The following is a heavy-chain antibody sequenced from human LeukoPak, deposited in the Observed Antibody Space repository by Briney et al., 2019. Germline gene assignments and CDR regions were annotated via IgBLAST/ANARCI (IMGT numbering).Heavy chain of an antibody. Sequence: PSETLSLTCTVSGGSISIYYWSWIRQPAGKGLEWIGRFYTSGSTNYNPSLKSRVTMSVDTSKNQFSLKLSSVTAADTAVYYCARVDGYNQVGFDPWGQGTLVTVSS. CDR1: GGSISIYY. CDR3: ARVDGYNQVGFDP. CDR2: FYTSGST. J-gene: IGHJ5*02. D-gene: IGHD5-24*01. V-gene: IGHV4-4*07.